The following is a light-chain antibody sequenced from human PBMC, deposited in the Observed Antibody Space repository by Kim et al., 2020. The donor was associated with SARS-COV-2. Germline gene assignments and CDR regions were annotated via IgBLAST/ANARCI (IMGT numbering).Light chain of an antibody. J-gene: IGLJ2*01. V-gene: IGLV2-14*03. CDR1: SSDIGHSNF. CDR2: DVS. Sequence: QSALTQPASVSGSPGQSVTISCTGTSSDIGHSNFVSWYQQPPGEVPKLIIFDVSHRPSGVSDRFSGSKSGHTASLTISGLQAEDEADFYCGSYTSSSTFVFGGGTKLTVL. CDR3: GSYTSSSTFV.